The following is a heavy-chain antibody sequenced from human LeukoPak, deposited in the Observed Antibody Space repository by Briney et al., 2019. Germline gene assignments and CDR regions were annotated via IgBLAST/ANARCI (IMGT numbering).Heavy chain of an antibody. CDR1: GYTFTGYY. CDR3: ASANLGAIVGAPY. CDR2: INPNSGGT. J-gene: IGHJ4*02. V-gene: IGHV1-2*02. Sequence: GASVKVSCKASGYTFTGYYMHWVRQAPGQGLEWMGWINPNSGGTNYAQKFQGRVTMTRDTSISTAYMELSRLRSDDTAVYYCASANLGAIVGAPYWGQGTLVTVSS. D-gene: IGHD1-26*01.